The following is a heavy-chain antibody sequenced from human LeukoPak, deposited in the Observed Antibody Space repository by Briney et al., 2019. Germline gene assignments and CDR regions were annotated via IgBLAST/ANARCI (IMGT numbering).Heavy chain of an antibody. CDR1: GYTFTSYA. CDR3: ARVRGGYCSSTSCPNWFDP. CDR2: INTNTGNP. J-gene: IGHJ5*02. Sequence: ASVKVSCKASGYTFTSYAMNWVRQAPGQGLEWMGWINTNTGNPTYAQGFTGRFVFSLDTSVSTAYLQISSLKAEDTAVYYCARVRGGYCSSTSCPNWFDPWGQGTLVTVSS. D-gene: IGHD2-2*03. V-gene: IGHV7-4-1*02.